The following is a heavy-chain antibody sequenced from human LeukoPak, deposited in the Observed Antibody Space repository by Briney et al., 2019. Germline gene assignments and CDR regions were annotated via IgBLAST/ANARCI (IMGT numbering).Heavy chain of an antibody. CDR3: ARERERHDYGDYGSLDY. Sequence: GASVKVSCKASGYTFTGYYMHWVRQAPGQGLEWMGWINPNSGGTNYAQKFQGRVTMTRDTSITTAYMELSRLRSDDKAVYYCARERERHDYGDYGSLDYGGQGPLVTVSS. CDR2: INPNSGGT. CDR1: GYTFTGYY. V-gene: IGHV1-2*02. J-gene: IGHJ4*02. D-gene: IGHD4-17*01.